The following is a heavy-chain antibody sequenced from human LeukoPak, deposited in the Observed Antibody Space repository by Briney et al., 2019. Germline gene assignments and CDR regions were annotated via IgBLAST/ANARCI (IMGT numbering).Heavy chain of an antibody. CDR2: ISYDGSNK. CDR1: GFTFSSYV. J-gene: IGHJ6*02. D-gene: IGHD4-17*01. Sequence: GGSLRLSCAASGFTFSSYVMHWVRQAPGKGLEWVAVISYDGSNKYYADSVKGRFTISRDNSKNTLYLQMNSLRAEDTAVYYCAREFYGDYALYYYYYGMDVWGQGTTVTVSS. CDR3: AREFYGDYALYYYYYGMDV. V-gene: IGHV3-30-3*01.